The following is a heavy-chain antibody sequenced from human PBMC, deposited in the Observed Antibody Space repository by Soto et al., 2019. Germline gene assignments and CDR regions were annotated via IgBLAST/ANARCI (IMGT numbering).Heavy chain of an antibody. CDR1: GFTFSSYA. J-gene: IGHJ4*02. CDR3: ASEYSSGWNHFDY. D-gene: IGHD6-19*01. V-gene: IGHV3-23*01. CDR2: ISGSGGST. Sequence: SGGSLRLSCAASGFTFSSYAMSWVRQAPGKGLEWVSAISGSGGSTYYADSVKGRFTISRDNSKNTLYLQMNSLRAEDTAVYYCASEYSSGWNHFDYWGQGTLVTVSS.